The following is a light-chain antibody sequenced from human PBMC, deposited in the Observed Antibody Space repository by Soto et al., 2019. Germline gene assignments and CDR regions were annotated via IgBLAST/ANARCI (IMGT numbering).Light chain of an antibody. V-gene: IGLV2-8*01. J-gene: IGLJ2*01. CDR1: STDIGAYNY. Sequence: QSALTQPPSASGSPGQSVTVSCTGSSTDIGAYNYVSWYQQHPGKAPKLMIYEVNKRPSGVPDRFSGSKSGNTASLTVSGLQAEDEADYYCTSFGATKVFGGGTKLTVL. CDR3: TSFGATKV. CDR2: EVN.